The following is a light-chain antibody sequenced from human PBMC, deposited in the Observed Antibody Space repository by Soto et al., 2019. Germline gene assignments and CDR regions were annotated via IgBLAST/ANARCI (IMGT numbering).Light chain of an antibody. V-gene: IGKV1-27*01. CDR2: AAS. Sequence: DIQMTQSPSSLSASLGDRVTITCRASQGIGVYLAWFQQKPGNAPKLLIYAASTLQSGVPSRFSGSGSETDFTLTVSSLQPEDVATYYCQKYNSAPLTFSGGTRVEIK. CDR1: QGIGVY. CDR3: QKYNSAPLT. J-gene: IGKJ4*01.